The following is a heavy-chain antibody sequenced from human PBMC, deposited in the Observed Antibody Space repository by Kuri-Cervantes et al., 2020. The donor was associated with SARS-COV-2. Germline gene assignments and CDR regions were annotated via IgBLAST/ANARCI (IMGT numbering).Heavy chain of an antibody. CDR3: ARLRYCSSTSCWHFDY. CDR2: IYHSGST. D-gene: IGHD2-2*01. V-gene: IGHV4-38-2*01. J-gene: IGHJ4*02. Sequence: SETLSLTCAVSGYSISSGYYWGWIRQPPGKGLEWIGSIYHSGSTYYNPSLKSRVTISVDTSKNQFSLKLSSVTAADTAVYYCARLRYCSSTSCWHFDYWGQGTLVTDSS. CDR1: GYSISSGYY.